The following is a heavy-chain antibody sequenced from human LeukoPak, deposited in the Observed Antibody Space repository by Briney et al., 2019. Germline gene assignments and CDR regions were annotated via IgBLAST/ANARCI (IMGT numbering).Heavy chain of an antibody. Sequence: SETLSLTCAVSGGSISSSNWWSWVRQPPGKGLEWIGEIYHSGSTNYNPSLKSRVTISVDKSKNQFSLKLSSVTAADTAVYYCASSQVHIAVAGIYYYYYGMDVWGQGTTVTVSS. J-gene: IGHJ6*02. V-gene: IGHV4-4*02. CDR2: IYHSGST. CDR1: GGSISSSNW. D-gene: IGHD6-19*01. CDR3: ASSQVHIAVAGIYYYYYGMDV.